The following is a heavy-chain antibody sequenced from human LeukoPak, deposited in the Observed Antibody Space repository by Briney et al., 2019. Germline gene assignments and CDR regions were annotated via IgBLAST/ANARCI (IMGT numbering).Heavy chain of an antibody. V-gene: IGHV3-66*01. CDR2: IYSGGST. Sequence: GGSLRLSCAASGFTVSSNYMSWVRQAPGKGLEWVSVIYSGGSTYYADSVKGRFTISRDNAKNSLYLQMNSLRAEDTAVYYCAARGRSDAFDIWGQGTVVTVSS. J-gene: IGHJ3*02. CDR1: GFTVSSNY. D-gene: IGHD2-15*01. CDR3: AARGRSDAFDI.